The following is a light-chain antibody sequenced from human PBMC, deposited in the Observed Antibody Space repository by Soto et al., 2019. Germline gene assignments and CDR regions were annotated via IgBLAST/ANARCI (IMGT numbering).Light chain of an antibody. CDR3: YSYAGSRHV. V-gene: IGLV2-23*02. J-gene: IGLJ1*01. CDR2: EVS. CDR1: SSDVGSYNL. Sequence: QSVLTQPASVSGSPGQSITISCTVTSSDVGSYNLVSWYQQHPGKAPKLMICEVSKRPSGVSNRFSGSKSGNTASLTISGLQVEYEADYYCYSYAGSRHVSVPGTKLTVL.